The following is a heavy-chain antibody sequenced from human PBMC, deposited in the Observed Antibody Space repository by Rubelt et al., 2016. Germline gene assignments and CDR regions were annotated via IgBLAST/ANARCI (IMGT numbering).Heavy chain of an antibody. CDR1: GGSISSSSYY. J-gene: IGHJ4*02. CDR3: ARRGVSGYVDS. CDR2: IYYSGST. V-gene: IGHV4-39*01. Sequence: QLQLQESGPGLVKPSETLSLTCTVSGGSISSSSYYWGWIRQPPGKGLEWIGSIYYSGSTYYNPSLKSRVTISVDTSKNQFSLKLGSVTAADTAVYYCARRGVSGYVDSWGQGTLVTVSS. D-gene: IGHD3-10*01.